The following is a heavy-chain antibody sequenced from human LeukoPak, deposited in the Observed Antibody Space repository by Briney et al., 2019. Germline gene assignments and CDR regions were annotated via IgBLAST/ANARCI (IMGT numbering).Heavy chain of an antibody. CDR3: ASLQWLVRGFDY. CDR2: INHSGST. V-gene: IGHV4-34*01. D-gene: IGHD6-19*01. J-gene: IGHJ4*02. Sequence: PSETLSLTCAVYGGSFSGYYWSWIRQPPGKGLEWIGEINHSGSTNYNPSLKSRVTISVDTSKNQFSLKLSSVTAADTAVYYCASLQWLVRGFDYWGQGTLVTVSS. CDR1: GGSFSGYY.